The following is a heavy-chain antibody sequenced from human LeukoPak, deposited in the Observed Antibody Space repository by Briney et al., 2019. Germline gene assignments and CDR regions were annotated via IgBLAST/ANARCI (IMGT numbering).Heavy chain of an antibody. D-gene: IGHD6-13*01. CDR2: IKQDGSEK. CDR1: GFTFSSHG. J-gene: IGHJ4*02. V-gene: IGHV3-7*01. Sequence: GGSLRLSCAASGFTFSSHGMDWVRQAPGKGLEWVANIKQDGSEKYYVDSVKGRFTISRDNAKNSLYLQMNSLKVEDTAVYYCARDKLGGAATGTALDYWGQGTLVTVSS. CDR3: ARDKLGGAATGTALDY.